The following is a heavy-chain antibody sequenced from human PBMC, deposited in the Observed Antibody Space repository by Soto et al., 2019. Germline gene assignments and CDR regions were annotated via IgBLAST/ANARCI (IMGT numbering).Heavy chain of an antibody. D-gene: IGHD3-10*01. J-gene: IGHJ3*02. CDR1: GFTFSSYG. V-gene: IGHV3-33*01. Sequence: QVQLVESGGGVVQPGRSLRLSCAASGFTFSSYGMHWVGQAPGKGLEWVAVIWYDGSNKYYADSVKGRFTISRDNSKNTLYLQMNSLRAEDTAVYYCASDQRILWFGEFADAFDIWGQGTMVTVSS. CDR3: ASDQRILWFGEFADAFDI. CDR2: IWYDGSNK.